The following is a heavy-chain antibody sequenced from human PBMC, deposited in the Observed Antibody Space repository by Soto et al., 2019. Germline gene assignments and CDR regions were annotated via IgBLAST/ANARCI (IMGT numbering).Heavy chain of an antibody. J-gene: IGHJ4*02. V-gene: IGHV1-58*01. CDR2: IVVGSGNT. CDR1: GFTFTSSA. CDR3: AAFSTSQPNGGYYFDY. Sequence: SVKVSCKASGFTFTSSAVQWVRQARGQRLEWIGWIVVGSGNTNYAQKFQERVTITRDMSTSTAYMELSSLRSEDTAVYYCAAFSTSQPNGGYYFDYWGQGTLVTVSS. D-gene: IGHD2-2*01.